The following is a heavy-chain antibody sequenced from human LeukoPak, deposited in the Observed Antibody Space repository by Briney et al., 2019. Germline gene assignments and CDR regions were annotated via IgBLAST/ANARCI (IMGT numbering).Heavy chain of an antibody. CDR1: GFTFSSYA. J-gene: IGHJ6*02. CDR3: ARERQWEPQPGYYYYALDV. CDR2: ISYDGSNK. V-gene: IGHV3-30-3*01. D-gene: IGHD1-26*01. Sequence: PGRSLRLSCAASGFTFSSYAMHWVRQAPGKGLEWVAVISYDGSNKYYADSVKGRFTISRDNSKNTLYLQMNSLRAEDTAVYYCARERQWEPQPGYYYYALDVWGQGTMVTVSS.